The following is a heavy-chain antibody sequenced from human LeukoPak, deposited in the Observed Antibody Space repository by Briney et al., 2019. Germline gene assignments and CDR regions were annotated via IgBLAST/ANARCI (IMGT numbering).Heavy chain of an antibody. CDR3: AKVLEGWTIDY. J-gene: IGHJ4*02. D-gene: IGHD6-19*01. V-gene: IGHV3-11*01. Sequence: GGSLRLSCAASGFTFSDYYMTWIRQAPGKGLDWVSYISNSGSAIYYADSVKGRCTISRDNARNSLYLQMTRLRAEDPAVYYGAKVLEGWTIDYGGQGTLVTVSS. CDR2: ISNSGSAI. CDR1: GFTFSDYY.